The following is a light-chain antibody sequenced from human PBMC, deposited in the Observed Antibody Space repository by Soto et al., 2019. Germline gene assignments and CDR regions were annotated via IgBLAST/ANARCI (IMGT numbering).Light chain of an antibody. Sequence: EIVMTQSPATLSVSPGERATLSCRASQSVTSNLAWYQQKPGQAPRRLIYGASTRATGIPARFSGSGSGTQFTLTISSLQSEDFAVYYCQQYNNWPPTFVKGTRLEMK. V-gene: IGKV3-15*01. CDR1: QSVTSN. CDR3: QQYNNWPPT. CDR2: GAS. J-gene: IGKJ5*01.